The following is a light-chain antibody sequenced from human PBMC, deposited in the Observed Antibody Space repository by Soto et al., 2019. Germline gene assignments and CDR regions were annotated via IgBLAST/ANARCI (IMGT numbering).Light chain of an antibody. CDR3: AAWDDSLSGWV. CDR1: SSNIGSNY. J-gene: IGLJ3*02. Sequence: QSVLTQPPSASGTPGQRVTISCSGSSSNIGSNYVYWYQQLPGTAPKLLIYRNNQRPSGVPDRFSGSKSGTSASLAISGXXXXXXADYYCAAWDDSLSGWVFGGGTKLTVL. CDR2: RNN. V-gene: IGLV1-47*01.